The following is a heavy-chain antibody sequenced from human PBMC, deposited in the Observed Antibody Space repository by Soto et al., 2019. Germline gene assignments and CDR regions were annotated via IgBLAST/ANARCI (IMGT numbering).Heavy chain of an antibody. CDR2: IKQDGSEK. J-gene: IGHJ6*02. CDR3: ARDPSIVVVTAKTYYYYGMDV. V-gene: IGHV3-7*01. D-gene: IGHD2-21*02. CDR1: GFTFSSYW. Sequence: GGSLSLSCAASGFTFSSYWMSWVRQAPGKGQEWVANIKQDGSEKYYVDFVKGRFTISRDNAKNSLYLKMNSLRAEDTAVYYFARDPSIVVVTAKTYYYYGMDVWGQGTTVTVSS.